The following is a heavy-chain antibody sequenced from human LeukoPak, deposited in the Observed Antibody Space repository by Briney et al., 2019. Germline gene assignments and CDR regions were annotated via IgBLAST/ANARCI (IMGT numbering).Heavy chain of an antibody. Sequence: SVKVSCKASGGTFSSYAISWVRQAPGQGLEWMGGIIPIFGTANYAQKFQGRVTITRDTSASTAYMELSSLRFEDTAVYYCARVAGQQLVFYDYWGQGTLVTVSS. D-gene: IGHD6-13*01. J-gene: IGHJ4*02. CDR1: GGTFSSYA. V-gene: IGHV1-69*05. CDR2: IIPIFGTA. CDR3: ARVAGQQLVFYDY.